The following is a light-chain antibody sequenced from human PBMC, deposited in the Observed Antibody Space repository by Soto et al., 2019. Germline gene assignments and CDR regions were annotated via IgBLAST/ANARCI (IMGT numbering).Light chain of an antibody. CDR1: QGISDY. Sequence: DIQMTQSPSSLSASVGDRVTISCRASQGISDYLSWFQQKPGEAPKLLINTASTLQSGVPIRFSGAGSRTHFSLTISGLQPEVSATYYCQQTYSFPWTFGQGTRVDIK. CDR2: TAS. CDR3: QQTYSFPWT. V-gene: IGKV1-39*01. J-gene: IGKJ1*01.